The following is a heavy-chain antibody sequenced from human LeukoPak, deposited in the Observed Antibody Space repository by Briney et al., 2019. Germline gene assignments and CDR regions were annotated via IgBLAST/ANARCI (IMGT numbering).Heavy chain of an antibody. V-gene: IGHV3-48*03. CDR3: VWWNGH. D-gene: IGHD1-1*01. CDR1: GFTFSSSA. CDR2: ISSSGSAI. J-gene: IGHJ4*02. Sequence: GESLKISCAASGFTFSSSAMNWVRQAPGKGLEWVSYISSSGSAIYYADSVKGRFTISRDNAKNSLYLQMNSLRAEDTAVYYCVWWNGHWGQGTLVTVSS.